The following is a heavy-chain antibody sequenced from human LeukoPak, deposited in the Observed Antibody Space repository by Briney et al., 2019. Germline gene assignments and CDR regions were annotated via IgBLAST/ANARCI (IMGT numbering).Heavy chain of an antibody. J-gene: IGHJ4*02. Sequence: GGSLRLSCAASGFTLSSYTMNWVRQAPGKGLEWVSYISSGSTIYYADSVKGRFTTSRDNAKNSLYLQMNSLRAEDTAVYYCARPVATVTTPGFDYWGQGTLVTVSS. D-gene: IGHD4-11*01. CDR3: ARPVATVTTPGFDY. CDR2: ISSGSTI. CDR1: GFTLSSYT. V-gene: IGHV3-48*01.